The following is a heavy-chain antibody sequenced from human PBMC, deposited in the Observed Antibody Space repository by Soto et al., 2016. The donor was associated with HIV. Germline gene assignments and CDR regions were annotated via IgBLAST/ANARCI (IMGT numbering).Heavy chain of an antibody. CDR2: ISASGDST. V-gene: IGHV3-23*01. CDR1: GFTFSNYA. CDR3: VKGSYYYDSSGYLQGDY. J-gene: IGHJ4*02. Sequence: EVQLLESGGGLVQPGGSLRLSCAASGFTFSNYALNWVRQAPGKGLEWVSGISASGDSTYYADSVKGRFTISRDNSKNTLYLQMNSLRAEDTALYHCVKGSYYYDSSGYLQGDYWGQGTLVTVSS. D-gene: IGHD3-22*01.